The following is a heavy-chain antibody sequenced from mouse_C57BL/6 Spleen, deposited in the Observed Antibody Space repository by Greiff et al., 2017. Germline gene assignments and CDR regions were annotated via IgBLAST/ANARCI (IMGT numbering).Heavy chain of an antibody. CDR1: GFTFSSYG. Sequence: EVKLQESGGDLVKPGGSLKLSCAASGFTFSSYGMSWVRQTPDKRLEWVATISSGGSYTYYTDSVKGRFTISRDNAKNTLYLQMSSLKSEDTAMYDCARLWYSSSSSYYYAMDYWGQGTSVTVSS. CDR3: ARLWYSSSSSYYYAMDY. D-gene: IGHD1-1*01. J-gene: IGHJ4*01. CDR2: ISSGGSYT. V-gene: IGHV5-6*01.